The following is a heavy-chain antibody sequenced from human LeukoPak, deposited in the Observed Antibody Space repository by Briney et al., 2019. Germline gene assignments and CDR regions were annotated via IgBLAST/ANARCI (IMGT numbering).Heavy chain of an antibody. D-gene: IGHD6-13*01. Sequence: GGSLRLSCAASGFTVSSNYMNWVRQAPGKGLEWVSIIYSGGDTYYADSVKGRFTISRDNSKNTLYLQMNNLRADDAAVYYCTRGPGSTWYSDFWGQGTLVTVSS. CDR2: IYSGGDT. CDR3: TRGPGSTWYSDF. J-gene: IGHJ4*02. CDR1: GFTVSSNY. V-gene: IGHV3-66*02.